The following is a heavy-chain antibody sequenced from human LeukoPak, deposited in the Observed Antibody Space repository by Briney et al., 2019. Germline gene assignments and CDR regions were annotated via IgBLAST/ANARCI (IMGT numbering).Heavy chain of an antibody. D-gene: IGHD1-1*01. CDR1: GGSISNYY. J-gene: IGHJ5*02. CDR2: IYYSGST. CDR3: ARARRWNAAVEGWWFDP. Sequence: SETLSLTCTVAGGSISNYYWSWIRQSPVKGLEWIGFIYYSGSTNYNPSLKSRVTISVDTSKNQFSLKLSSVTAADTAVYYCARARRWNAAVEGWWFDPWGQGTLVTVSS. V-gene: IGHV4-59*01.